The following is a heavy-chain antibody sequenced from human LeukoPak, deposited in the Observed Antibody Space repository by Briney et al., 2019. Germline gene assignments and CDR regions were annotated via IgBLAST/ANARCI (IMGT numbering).Heavy chain of an antibody. CDR3: ARSITGSAFDI. V-gene: IGHV3-7*01. J-gene: IGHJ3*02. CDR1: GFTFSSYW. CDR2: IKQDGSER. Sequence: GGSLRLSCAASGFTFSSYWMSWVRQAPGKGLEWVANIKQDGSERYYVDSVKGRFTISRDNAKNSLYLQMNSLRAEDTAVYYCARSITGSAFDIWGQGTMVTVSS. D-gene: IGHD3-10*01.